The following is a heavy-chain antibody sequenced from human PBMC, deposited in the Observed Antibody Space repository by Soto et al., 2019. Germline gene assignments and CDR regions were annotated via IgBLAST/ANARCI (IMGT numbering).Heavy chain of an antibody. D-gene: IGHD6-19*01. CDR3: AKVPVGSGWYGSDY. J-gene: IGHJ4*02. Sequence: GGSLRLSCAASGFTFSSYAMSWVRQAPGKGLEWVSAISGSGGSTYYADSVKGRFTISRDNSKNTLYLQMNSLRAEDTAVYYCAKVPVGSGWYGSDYWGQGTLVTVSS. CDR1: GFTFSSYA. CDR2: ISGSGGST. V-gene: IGHV3-23*01.